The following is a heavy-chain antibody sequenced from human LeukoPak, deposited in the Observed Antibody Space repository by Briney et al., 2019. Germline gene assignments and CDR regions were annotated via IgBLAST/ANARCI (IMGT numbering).Heavy chain of an antibody. V-gene: IGHV4-59*08. CDR2: IYYSGST. CDR1: GGSISSYY. CDR3: ARLGRTSYWYFDL. Sequence: SETLSLTCTVSGGSISSYYWSWIRPPPRKGLEWIGYIYYSGSTNYNPSLKSRVTISVDTSKNQFSLKLSSVTAADTAVYYCARLGRTSYWYFDLWGRGTLVTVSS. J-gene: IGHJ2*01. D-gene: IGHD2-2*01.